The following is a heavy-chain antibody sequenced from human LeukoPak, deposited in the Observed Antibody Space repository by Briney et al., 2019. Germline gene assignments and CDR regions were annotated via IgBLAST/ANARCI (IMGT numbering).Heavy chain of an antibody. CDR2: INHSGST. V-gene: IGHV4-34*01. Sequence: PSETLSLTCAVYGGSFSGYYWSWIRQPPGEGLEWIGEINHSGSTNYNPSLKSRVTISVDTSKNQFSLKLSSVTAADTAVYYCAIGRWGFLEWLLDLWGQGTLVTVSS. D-gene: IGHD3-3*01. CDR1: GGSFSGYY. CDR3: AIGRWGFLEWLLDL. J-gene: IGHJ5*02.